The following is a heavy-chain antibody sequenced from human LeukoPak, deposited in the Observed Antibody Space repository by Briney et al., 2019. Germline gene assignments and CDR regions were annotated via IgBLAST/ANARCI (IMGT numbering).Heavy chain of an antibody. D-gene: IGHD1-7*01. J-gene: IGHJ3*02. CDR2: AYSRSRGGR. CDR3: ARGTNSTFDI. CDR1: GDSVSSNIVA. Sequence: SQTLSLSCAISGDSVSSNIVARNWIRQSPSRGLEWLGRAYSRSRGGRDYAISVRSRINIDTDTSRNQFSLQLSSVTPEDTAVYYCARGTNSTFDIWGQGTMVTVSS. V-gene: IGHV6-1*01.